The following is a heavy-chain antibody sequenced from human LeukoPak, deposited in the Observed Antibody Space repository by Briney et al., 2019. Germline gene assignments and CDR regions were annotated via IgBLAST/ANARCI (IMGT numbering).Heavy chain of an antibody. V-gene: IGHV3-30-3*01. D-gene: IGHD3-9*01. J-gene: IGHJ4*02. Sequence: GGSLRLSCAASGFTFSSYAMHWVRQAPGKGLEWVAVISYDGSNKYYADSVEGRFTISRDNSKNTLYLQMNSLRAEDTAVYYCARTLYDTLTGYRTEYFDYWGQGTLVTVSS. CDR1: GFTFSSYA. CDR3: ARTLYDTLTGYRTEYFDY. CDR2: ISYDGSNK.